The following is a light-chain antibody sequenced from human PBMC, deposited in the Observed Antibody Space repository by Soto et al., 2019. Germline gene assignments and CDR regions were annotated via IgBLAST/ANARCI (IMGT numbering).Light chain of an antibody. CDR1: QSVSSTY. J-gene: IGKJ4*01. CDR2: GAS. V-gene: IGKV3-20*01. CDR3: QQYGSSPLT. Sequence: EVVLTQSPGTLSLSPGERATLSCRASQSVSSTYLGWYQQKPGQAPRLLIYGASIRATGIPDRFSGGGSGTDFTLTISRLEPEDLAVYYCQQYGSSPLTFGGGT.